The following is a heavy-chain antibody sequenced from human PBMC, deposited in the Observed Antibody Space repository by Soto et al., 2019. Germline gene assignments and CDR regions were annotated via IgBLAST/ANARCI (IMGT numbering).Heavy chain of an antibody. CDR3: ARWPPLGYPKDY. CDR1: GFTFSSYA. D-gene: IGHD1-1*01. J-gene: IGHJ4*02. V-gene: IGHV3-30-3*01. Sequence: QVQLVESGGGVVQPGRSLRLSCAASGFTFSSYAMHWVRQAPGKGLEWVAVISYDGSNKYYADSVKGRFTISRDNSKNTLYLQMNSPRAEDTAVYYCARWPPLGYPKDYWGQGTLVTVSS. CDR2: ISYDGSNK.